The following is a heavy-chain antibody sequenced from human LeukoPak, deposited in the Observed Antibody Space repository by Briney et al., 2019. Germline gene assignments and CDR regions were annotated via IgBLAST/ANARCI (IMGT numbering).Heavy chain of an antibody. CDR3: AKDLEPSGFHTFDY. Sequence: GGSLRLSCTASGFTFGDYAMSWVRQAPGKWLEWVSAISGSGGSTYYADSMKGRFTISRDNSKNTLYLQMNSLRAEDTAVYYCAKDLEPSGFHTFDYWGQGTLVTVSS. V-gene: IGHV3-23*01. CDR1: GFTFGDYA. J-gene: IGHJ4*02. D-gene: IGHD5-12*01. CDR2: ISGSGGST.